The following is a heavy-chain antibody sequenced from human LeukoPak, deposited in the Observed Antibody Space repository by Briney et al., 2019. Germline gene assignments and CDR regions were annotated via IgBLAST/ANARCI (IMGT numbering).Heavy chain of an antibody. D-gene: IGHD4-17*01. V-gene: IGHV4-59*01. CDR2: ISYSGST. J-gene: IGHJ3*02. CDR3: ARDGDIDAFDI. Sequence: SETLSLTCTVSGGSISSYYWSWIRQPPGKGLEWIGYISYSGSTNYNPSLKSRVTISVDTSKNQFSLKLSSVTAADTAVYYCARDGDIDAFDIWGQGTMVTVSS. CDR1: GGSISSYY.